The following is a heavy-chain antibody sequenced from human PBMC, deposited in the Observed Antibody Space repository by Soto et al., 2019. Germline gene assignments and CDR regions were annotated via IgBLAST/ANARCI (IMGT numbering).Heavy chain of an antibody. CDR3: ARDTLSPVYYDFWSGYYSNYYYYMDV. Sequence: GGSLRLSCAASGFTFSSYWMSWVRQAPGKGLEWVANIKQDGSEKYYVDSVKGRFTISRDNAKNSLYLQMNSLRAEDTAVYYCARDTLSPVYYDFWSGYYSNYYYYMDVWGKGTTVTVSS. D-gene: IGHD3-3*01. CDR2: IKQDGSEK. CDR1: GFTFSSYW. V-gene: IGHV3-7*01. J-gene: IGHJ6*03.